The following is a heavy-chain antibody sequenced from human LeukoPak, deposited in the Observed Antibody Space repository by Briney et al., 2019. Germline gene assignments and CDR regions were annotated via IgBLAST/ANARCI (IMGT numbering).Heavy chain of an antibody. Sequence: GGSLRLSCAASGFTFSDYYMTWIRQAPGKGLEGVSSTSSSSSYTDSTDSVKSRFTTSTDTAKNSLDLQMNILRDEDTALYYCARARGSIPSSSFDYWGQGALVTVSS. D-gene: IGHD6-6*01. CDR3: ARARGSIPSSSFDY. V-gene: IGHV3-11*06. CDR2: TSSSSSYT. J-gene: IGHJ4*02. CDR1: GFTFSDYY.